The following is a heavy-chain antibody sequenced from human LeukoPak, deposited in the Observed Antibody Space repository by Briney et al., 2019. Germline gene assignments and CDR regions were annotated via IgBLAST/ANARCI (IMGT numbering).Heavy chain of an antibody. CDR2: ISAYNGNT. CDR3: ARAHYDFWSGSHSRFDP. Sequence: ASVNVSCKPSGYTFTSYGISWVRPAPGQGLEWMGWISAYNGNTNYAQKLQGRVTMTTDTSTSTAYMELRSLRSDDTAVYYCARAHYDFWSGSHSRFDPWGQGTLVTVSS. D-gene: IGHD3-3*01. CDR1: GYTFTSYG. V-gene: IGHV1-18*01. J-gene: IGHJ5*02.